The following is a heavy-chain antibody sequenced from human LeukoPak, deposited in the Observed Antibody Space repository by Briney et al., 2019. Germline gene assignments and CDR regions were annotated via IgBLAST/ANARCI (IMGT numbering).Heavy chain of an antibody. Sequence: ASVKVSCKASGYTFTGYYIHWVRQAPGQGLEWMGWISPNSGGTDYAQQFQGRVTMTRDTSINTVYMELSRLTYDDTAVYYCARPAKVDTAMVRNAFDLWGQGTMVTVSS. D-gene: IGHD5-18*01. J-gene: IGHJ3*01. CDR2: ISPNSGGT. CDR3: ARPAKVDTAMVRNAFDL. V-gene: IGHV1-2*02. CDR1: GYTFTGYY.